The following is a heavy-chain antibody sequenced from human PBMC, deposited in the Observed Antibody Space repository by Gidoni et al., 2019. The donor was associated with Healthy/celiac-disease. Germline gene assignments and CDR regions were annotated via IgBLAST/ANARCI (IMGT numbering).Heavy chain of an antibody. CDR1: GGSISSSSYD. CDR3: ARRGVTTPRGFFDY. D-gene: IGHD4-4*01. J-gene: IGHJ4*02. V-gene: IGHV4-39*01. CDR2: IYYSGST. Sequence: QLQLQESGPGLVKPSETLSLTCTVSGGSISSSSYDWGWLRQPPGKGLAWIGSIYYSGSTYYNPSLKSRVTISVDTSKNQFSLKLSSVTAADTAVYYCARRGVTTPRGFFDYWGQGTLVTVSS.